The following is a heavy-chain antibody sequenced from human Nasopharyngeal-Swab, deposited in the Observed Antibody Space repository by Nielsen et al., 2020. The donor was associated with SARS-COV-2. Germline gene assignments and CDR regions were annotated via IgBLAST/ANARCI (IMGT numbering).Heavy chain of an antibody. CDR1: GYSFTNYG. Sequence: ASGKVSCKASGYSFTNYGVNWVRQAPGQGLEWMGWINTKTGNPTYAQGFTGRFVFSLDTSVTTAYLQISSLEAEDTAVYYCARDGTHCSGGTCFDNWGQGTLVTVSS. J-gene: IGHJ5*02. D-gene: IGHD2-15*01. CDR2: INTKTGNP. CDR3: ARDGTHCSGGTCFDN. V-gene: IGHV7-4-1*02.